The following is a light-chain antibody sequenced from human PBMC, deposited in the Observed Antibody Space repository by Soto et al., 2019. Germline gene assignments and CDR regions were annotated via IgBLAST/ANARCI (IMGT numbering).Light chain of an antibody. J-gene: IGLJ2*01. CDR2: EVS. V-gene: IGLV2-8*01. Sequence: SVLTQPPSASGSPGQSVTISCTGTSSDVGAYNFVSWYQQYPGKAPKLMIYEVSKRPSGVPDRFSGSKSGNTASLTVSGLQAEDEADYYCSSYVGTNTVVFGGGTKLTVL. CDR1: SSDVGAYNF. CDR3: SSYVGTNTVV.